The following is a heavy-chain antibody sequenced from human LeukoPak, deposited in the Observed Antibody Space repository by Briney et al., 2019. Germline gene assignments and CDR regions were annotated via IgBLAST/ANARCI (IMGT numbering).Heavy chain of an antibody. CDR3: VWTRDGYLRF. J-gene: IGHJ4*02. CDR2: IDHRGST. Sequence: SETLSLTCAVYGGASSGYYSTWIRQSPGRGLDWIGEIDHRGSTHYNPSLQSRVIISVDTSKSQSSLKLNSVTATDTALYYCVWTRDGYLRFWSQGTLVTVSS. CDR1: GGASSGYY. D-gene: IGHD3-22*01. V-gene: IGHV4-34*01.